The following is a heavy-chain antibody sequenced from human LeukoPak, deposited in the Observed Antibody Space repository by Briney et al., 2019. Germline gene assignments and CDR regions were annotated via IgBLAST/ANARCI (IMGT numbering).Heavy chain of an antibody. V-gene: IGHV1-2*02. Sequence: ASVKVSCKASGYTFTDHYMHWVRQAPGQGLKWMGWIKPDSGGTNYAQKFQGRVTMTRDTSISTAYMELSSLRSDDTAVYYCARRGGTYRNSWYSFDIWGQGTMVTVSS. CDR1: GYTFTDHY. J-gene: IGHJ3*02. D-gene: IGHD6-13*01. CDR3: ARRGGTYRNSWYSFDI. CDR2: IKPDSGGT.